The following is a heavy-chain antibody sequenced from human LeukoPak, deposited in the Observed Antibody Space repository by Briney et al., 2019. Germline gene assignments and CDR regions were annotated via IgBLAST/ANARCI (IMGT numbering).Heavy chain of an antibody. CDR2: ISYDGSKK. Sequence: TGGSLRLSCEASGFTFSSYGMHWVRQAPGKGLEWVAFISYDGSKKYYADSVKGRFTISRDNSKNTLYLQMNSLRAEDTAVYYCAKDPAAIVPAAKGYYGMDVWGQGTTVTVSS. CDR1: GFTFSSYG. V-gene: IGHV3-30*18. CDR3: AKDPAAIVPAAKGYYGMDV. J-gene: IGHJ6*02. D-gene: IGHD2-2*01.